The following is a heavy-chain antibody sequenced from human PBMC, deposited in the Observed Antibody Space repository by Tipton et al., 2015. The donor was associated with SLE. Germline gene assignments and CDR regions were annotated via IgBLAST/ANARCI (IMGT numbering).Heavy chain of an antibody. V-gene: IGHV4-59*11. CDR2: IFYGGKT. CDR1: GASINSHY. Sequence: TLSLTCTVSGASINSHYWSWLRQPPGKGLEWIGYIFYGGKTNYNPSLKRRVTMSEDTTKNQFSLNLSTVTAADTAVYYCARDFQPQAFDLWGQGTMVTVSS. J-gene: IGHJ3*01. CDR3: ARDFQPQAFDL.